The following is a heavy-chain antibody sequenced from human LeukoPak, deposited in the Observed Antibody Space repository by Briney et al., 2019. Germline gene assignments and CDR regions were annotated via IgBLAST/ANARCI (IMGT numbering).Heavy chain of an antibody. CDR1: GYTFTSYG. Sequence: GASVKVSCKASGYTFTSYGISWVRQAPGQGLEWMGWISAYNGNTNYAQKLQGRVTMTTDTSTSTAYMELRSLRSDDTAVYYCARAPILYATNWFDPWGQGTLVTVSS. D-gene: IGHD2-8*01. CDR2: ISAYNGNT. CDR3: ARAPILYATNWFDP. J-gene: IGHJ5*02. V-gene: IGHV1-18*01.